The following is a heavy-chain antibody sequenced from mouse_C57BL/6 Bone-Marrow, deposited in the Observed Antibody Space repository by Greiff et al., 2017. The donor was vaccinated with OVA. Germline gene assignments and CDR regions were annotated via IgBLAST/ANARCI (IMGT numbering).Heavy chain of an antibody. CDR3: ARRPYYYGSKQYFDD. CDR1: GYSFTDYN. CDR2: INPNYGTT. J-gene: IGHJ1*03. Sequence: VQLQQSGPELVKPGASVKISCKASGYSFTDYNMNWVKQSNGKSLEWIGVINPNYGTTSDNQKFKGKATLTVDQSSSTANMQLNSLTSENSADYNGARRPYYYGSKQYFDDWGKGTTVTVSS. D-gene: IGHD1-1*01. V-gene: IGHV1-39*01.